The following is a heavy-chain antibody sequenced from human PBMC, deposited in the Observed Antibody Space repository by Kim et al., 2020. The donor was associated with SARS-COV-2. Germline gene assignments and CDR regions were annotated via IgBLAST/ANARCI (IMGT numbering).Heavy chain of an antibody. J-gene: IGHJ4*01. CDR3: AKDSLYVSGGGYFDS. CDR1: GFTFSDNA. D-gene: IGHD3-10*01. Sequence: GGSLRLSCAASGFTFSDNAMSWVRRAPGKGLEWVSGICGSIPDTKYADSVRGRFTISRDNSKNTLYLQMDSLRVEDTAVFYCAKDSLYVSGGGYFDSWG. CDR2: ICGSIPDT. V-gene: IGHV3-23*01.